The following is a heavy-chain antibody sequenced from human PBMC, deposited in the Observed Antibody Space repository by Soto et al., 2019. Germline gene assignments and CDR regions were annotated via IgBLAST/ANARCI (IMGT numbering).Heavy chain of an antibody. Sequence: EVQLVESGGGLVKPGGSLRLSCAASGFTFSSYSMNWVRQAPEKGLEWVSTISSSSSYIYYADSVKGRFTISRDNAKNTLYLQMNSLRAEDTAVYYCARAPVGGATIDFDYWGQGTLVTVSS. CDR1: GFTFSSYS. CDR2: ISSSSSYI. CDR3: ARAPVGGATIDFDY. V-gene: IGHV3-21*01. D-gene: IGHD5-12*01. J-gene: IGHJ4*02.